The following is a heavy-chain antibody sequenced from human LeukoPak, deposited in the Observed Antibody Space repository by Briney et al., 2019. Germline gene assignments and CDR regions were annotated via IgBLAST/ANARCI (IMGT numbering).Heavy chain of an antibody. Sequence: LRLSCAASGFTFSSYEMNWVRHPPGKALQWLARIDWDDDKYYTTSLTTRLTISKDTSKNQVVLTMTNMDTVDTATYYCARIPFGSYGGDYWGQGTLATVSS. D-gene: IGHD1-26*01. CDR2: IDWDDDK. CDR3: ARIPFGSYGGDY. V-gene: IGHV2-70*11. CDR1: GFTFSSYEM. J-gene: IGHJ4*02.